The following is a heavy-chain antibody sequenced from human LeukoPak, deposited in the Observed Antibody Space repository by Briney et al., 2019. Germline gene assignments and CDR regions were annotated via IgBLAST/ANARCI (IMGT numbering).Heavy chain of an antibody. J-gene: IGHJ4*02. CDR3: ARAMQLHFDY. CDR1: GFTFSSYS. V-gene: IGHV3-21*01. CDR2: ISSSSSYI. D-gene: IGHD6-6*01. Sequence: GGSLRLYCAASGFTFSSYSMNWVRQAPGKGLEWVSSISSSSSYIYYADSVKGRFTISRDNAKNSLYLQMNSLRAEDTAVYYCARAMQLHFDYWGQGTLVTVSS.